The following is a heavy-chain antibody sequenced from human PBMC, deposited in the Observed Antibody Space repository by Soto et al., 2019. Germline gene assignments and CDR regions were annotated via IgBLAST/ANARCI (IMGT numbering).Heavy chain of an antibody. D-gene: IGHD1-7*01. Sequence: QVQLQESGPGLVKPSETLSLTCTVSGGSISSYYWSWIRQPPGKGLEWIGYIYYSGSTNYNPSLKTRVTISVDTSKTQFALKLGSATAADTAVYYWAREGLTGTTGLYYYYGMDVWGQGTTVTVSS. CDR2: IYYSGST. CDR1: GGSISSYY. V-gene: IGHV4-59*01. J-gene: IGHJ6*02. CDR3: AREGLTGTTGLYYYYGMDV.